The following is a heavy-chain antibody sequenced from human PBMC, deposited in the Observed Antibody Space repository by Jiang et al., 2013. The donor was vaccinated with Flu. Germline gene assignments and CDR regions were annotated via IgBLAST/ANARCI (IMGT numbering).Heavy chain of an antibody. J-gene: IGHJ6*03. D-gene: IGHD6-13*01. CDR3: AEGYSSSLTPVLYMDV. V-gene: IGHV1-69*01. CDR1: GGTFSSYA. CDR2: IIPIFGIA. Sequence: SGAEVKKPGSSVKVSCKASGGTFSSYAISWVRQAPGQGLEWMGGIIPIFGIANYAQKFQGRVTITADESTSTAYMELSSLRSEDTAVYYCAEGYSSSLTPVLYMDVWGKGTTVTVSS.